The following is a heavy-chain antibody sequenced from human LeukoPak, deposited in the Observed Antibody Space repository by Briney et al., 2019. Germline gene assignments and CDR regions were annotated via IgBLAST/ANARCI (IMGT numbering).Heavy chain of an antibody. CDR1: GFTIGTAW. CDR3: IAHFPYFYGFDV. D-gene: IGHD3-3*02. CDR2: IKSEGEGATT. J-gene: IGHJ6*04. V-gene: IGHV3-15*01. Sequence: GGSLRLSCVSSGFTIGTAWMSWVRQAPGKGLEWLGHIKSEGEGATTDYAAPEKGRFAISRDDSKNMIYLQMSSLKIVDTAIYYCIAHFPYFYGFDVWGKGTTVTVSS.